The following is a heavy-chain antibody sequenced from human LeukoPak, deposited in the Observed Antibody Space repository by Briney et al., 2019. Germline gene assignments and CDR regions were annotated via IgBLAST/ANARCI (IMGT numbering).Heavy chain of an antibody. Sequence: SETLSLTCTVSGGSISSSSYYWDWIRQPPGKGLEWIGSIYYSGSTYYNPSLKSRVTISVDTSKNQFSLKLSSVTAADTAVYYCARPGSSSWEYFQHWGQGTLVTVSS. J-gene: IGHJ1*01. CDR3: ARPGSSSWEYFQH. CDR1: GGSISSSSYY. CDR2: IYYSGST. D-gene: IGHD6-13*01. V-gene: IGHV4-39*01.